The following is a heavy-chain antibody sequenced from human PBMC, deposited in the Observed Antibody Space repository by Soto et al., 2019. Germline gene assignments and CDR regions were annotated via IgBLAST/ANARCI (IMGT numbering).Heavy chain of an antibody. V-gene: IGHV4-30-2*01. J-gene: IGHJ3*02. CDR1: GGSISSGGYS. CDR2: IYHSGST. CDR3: ARAPHRYSSGGGAFDI. D-gene: IGHD6-25*01. Sequence: SETLSLTCAVSGGSISSGGYSWSWIRQPPGKGLEWIGYIYHSGSTYYNPSLKSRVTISVDRSKNQFSLKLSSVTAADTAVYYCARAPHRYSSGGGAFDIWGQGTMVTVSS.